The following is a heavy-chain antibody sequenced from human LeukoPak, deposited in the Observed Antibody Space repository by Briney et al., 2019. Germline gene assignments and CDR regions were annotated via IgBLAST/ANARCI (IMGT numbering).Heavy chain of an antibody. Sequence: SETLSLTCTVSGGSISSGDSYWSWIRQPPGKGLKWIGYIYYSGSTYYNPSLKSRVTISVDTSKNQFSLKLSSVTAADTAVYYCAVDYRPDLGVPYDYVWGSYRYFSYWGQGTLVTVSS. J-gene: IGHJ4*02. CDR2: IYYSGST. CDR3: AVDYRPDLGVPYDYVWGSYRYFSY. V-gene: IGHV4-30-4*08. D-gene: IGHD3-16*02. CDR1: GGSISSGDSY.